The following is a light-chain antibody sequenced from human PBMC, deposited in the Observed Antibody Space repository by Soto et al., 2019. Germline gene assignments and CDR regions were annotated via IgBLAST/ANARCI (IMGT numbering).Light chain of an antibody. Sequence: DIQMTQSPSSLSASVGDRVTITCRASQSISSYLNWYQQKPGKAPKLLIYAASSLQSGVPSRFIGSGFGTDFPLTFRSLQLEDFAPYYCQQSYSTPPFTFGPGTKVDIK. CDR2: AAS. J-gene: IGKJ3*01. CDR1: QSISSY. CDR3: QQSYSTPPFT. V-gene: IGKV1-39*01.